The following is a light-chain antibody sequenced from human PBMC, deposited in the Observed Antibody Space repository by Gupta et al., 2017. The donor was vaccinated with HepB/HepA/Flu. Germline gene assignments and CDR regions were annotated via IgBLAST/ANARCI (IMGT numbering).Light chain of an antibody. CDR3: QQYYSTPS. Sequence: DIVMTHSPVSLDLSLGERTNINCMSSRNIFYSSNNKNYLAWYQQKAGQTPKLLTYWASTREAGVPDRFSGSGSGTDFTLTISSLQDEDVAVYYCQQYYSTPSFGGGTKVEI. CDR1: RNIFYSSNNKNY. J-gene: IGKJ4*01. CDR2: WAS. V-gene: IGKV4-1*01.